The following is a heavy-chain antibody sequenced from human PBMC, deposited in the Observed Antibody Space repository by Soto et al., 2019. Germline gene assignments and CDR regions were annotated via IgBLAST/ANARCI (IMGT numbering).Heavy chain of an antibody. CDR3: ARTGNGGVADSFDS. J-gene: IGHJ5*01. Sequence: PGGSLRLSCAASGFTFSRHAIHWVRLTPGRGLEWVLAISRDGSYIYSTDSVKGRFTVSRDNSKNTVFVQMNRLIPDDTALYFCARTGNGGVADSFDSWGQGTRVTVSS. CDR1: GFTFSRHA. CDR2: ISRDGSYI. V-gene: IGHV3-30*04. D-gene: IGHD3-3*01.